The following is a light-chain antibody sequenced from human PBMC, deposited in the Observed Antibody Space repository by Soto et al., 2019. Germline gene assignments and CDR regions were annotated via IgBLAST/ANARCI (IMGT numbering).Light chain of an antibody. V-gene: IGLV8-61*01. CDR1: SGPVFTSSH. J-gene: IGLJ3*02. CDR3: LPYLGGGIWV. CDR2: NTN. Sequence: QTVVTQEPSFSVSPGGTVTLTCGLSSGPVFTSSHPNWYQQTPGQAPRTLIFNTNTRSSGVPDRFSGSILGDKAALTITGAQADDDSYYYCLPYLGGGIWVFGGGTKLTVL.